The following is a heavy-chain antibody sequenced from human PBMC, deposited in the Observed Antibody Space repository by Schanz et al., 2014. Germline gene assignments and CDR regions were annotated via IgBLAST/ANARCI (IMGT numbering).Heavy chain of an antibody. Sequence: EVQLLESGGGLVQPGGSLRLSCLASGFAFSSYGMNWLRQAPGKGLEWVSAISGSGGSTYYADSVKGRFTISRDNSKNTLYLQMNSLRAEDTAVYYCARVAVAGVEGNRDHYYVLDVWGQGTTVTVSS. CDR1: GFAFSSYG. CDR2: ISGSGGST. CDR3: ARVAVAGVEGNRDHYYVLDV. J-gene: IGHJ6*02. D-gene: IGHD6-19*01. V-gene: IGHV3-23*01.